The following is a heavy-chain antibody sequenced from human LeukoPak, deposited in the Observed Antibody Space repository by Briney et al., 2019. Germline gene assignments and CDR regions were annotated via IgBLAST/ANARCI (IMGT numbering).Heavy chain of an antibody. CDR2: ISSLGTKI. J-gene: IGHJ3*02. Sequence: PGGSLRLSCAASGFTFSSYSMNWVRQAPGKGLEWVSYISSLGTKIYYADSVKGRFTMSRDNAKNSVYLQMNSLRAEDTAIYYCARERVTTGGDASDIWGQGTMVTVSS. V-gene: IGHV3-48*04. D-gene: IGHD4-11*01. CDR3: ARERVTTGGDASDI. CDR1: GFTFSSYS.